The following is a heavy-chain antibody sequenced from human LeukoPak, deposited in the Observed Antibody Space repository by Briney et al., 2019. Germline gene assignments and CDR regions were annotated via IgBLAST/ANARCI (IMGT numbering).Heavy chain of an antibody. Sequence: PGRSLRLSCAASGFTFSSYAMHWVRQAPGKGLEWVAVISYDGSNKYYADSVKGRFTISRDNSKNTLYLQMNSLRAEDTAVYYCARDSARSSGWYETYYFDYWGQGTLVTVSS. CDR3: ARDSARSSGWYETYYFDY. J-gene: IGHJ4*02. D-gene: IGHD6-19*01. CDR1: GFTFSSYA. CDR2: ISYDGSNK. V-gene: IGHV3-30-3*01.